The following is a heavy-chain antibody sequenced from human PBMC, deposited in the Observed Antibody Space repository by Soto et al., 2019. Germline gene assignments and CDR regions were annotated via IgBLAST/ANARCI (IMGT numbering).Heavy chain of an antibody. D-gene: IGHD5-12*01. Sequence: ASVKVSCKACGYTFTGYYMHWVRQAPGQGLEWMGWINPNSGGTNYAQKFQGWVTMTRDTSISTAYMELSRLRSDDTAVYYCAREWGYSGYGGFIYYYRMDVRCQGTTVTVSS. CDR2: INPNSGGT. V-gene: IGHV1-2*04. CDR1: GYTFTGYY. CDR3: AREWGYSGYGGFIYYYRMDV. J-gene: IGHJ6*02.